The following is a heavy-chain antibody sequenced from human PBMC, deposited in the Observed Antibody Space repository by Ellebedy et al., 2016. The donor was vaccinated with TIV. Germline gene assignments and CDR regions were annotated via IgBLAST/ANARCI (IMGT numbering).Heavy chain of an antibody. CDR1: GYIFSTYW. V-gene: IGHV5-51*01. CDR2: IYPADSDT. CDR3: ARPFYGSGTTYHYRMDV. D-gene: IGHD3-10*01. J-gene: IGHJ6*02. Sequence: GESLKISXKASGYIFSTYWIGWVRQMPGKGLEWMGIIYPADSDTKYSPSFQGQVTISVDKSINTAYLQWSSLKASDPAMYYCARPFYGSGTTYHYRMDVWGQGTKVIV.